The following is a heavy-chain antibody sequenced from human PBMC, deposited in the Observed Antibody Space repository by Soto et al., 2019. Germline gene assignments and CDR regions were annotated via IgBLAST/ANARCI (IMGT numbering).Heavy chain of an antibody. CDR1: GFTFSTCS. Sequence: EVQLVESGEGLVKPGGSLRLSCAASGFTFSTCSMNWVRQAPGKGLEWVSSISSSSSNIYYADSVKGRFTISRDNAKNSLYLQMNSLRADDTAVYYCARDNGYDAATLDYWGQGTLVTVSS. CDR3: ARDNGYDAATLDY. V-gene: IGHV3-21*02. D-gene: IGHD5-12*01. CDR2: ISSSSSNI. J-gene: IGHJ4*02.